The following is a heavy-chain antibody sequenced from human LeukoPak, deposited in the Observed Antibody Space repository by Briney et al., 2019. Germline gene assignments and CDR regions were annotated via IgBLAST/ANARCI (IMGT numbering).Heavy chain of an antibody. D-gene: IGHD6-13*01. J-gene: IGHJ4*02. CDR1: GFTFSNYW. Sequence: GGSLRLSCEGSGFTFSNYWMGWVRQAPGKGLQWVANIKTDGSEKYYVDSVKGRFTISRDNAKNSLYLQMNSLRAEDTALYYCAKDGDRQQLAYFDYWGQGTLVTVSS. CDR2: IKTDGSEK. CDR3: AKDGDRQQLAYFDY. V-gene: IGHV3-7*03.